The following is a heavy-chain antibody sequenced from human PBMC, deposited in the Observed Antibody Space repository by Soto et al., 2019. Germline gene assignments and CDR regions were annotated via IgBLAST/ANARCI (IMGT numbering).Heavy chain of an antibody. J-gene: IGHJ4*02. V-gene: IGHV4-38-2*01. CDR2: IYHSGST. CDR1: GYSISSGYY. CDR3: ARGLGYGAAAGTGY. D-gene: IGHD6-13*01. Sequence: SETLSLTCAVSGYSISSGYYWGWIRQPPGKGLEWIGSIYHSGSTYYNPSLKSRVTISVDTSKNKFSLKLSSVTAADTAVYYCARGLGYGAAAGTGYWGQGTLVTVSS.